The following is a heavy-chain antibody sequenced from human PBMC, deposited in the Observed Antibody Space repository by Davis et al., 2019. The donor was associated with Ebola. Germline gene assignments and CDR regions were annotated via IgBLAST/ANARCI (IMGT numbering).Heavy chain of an antibody. CDR1: GGSISSTSYY. Sequence: MPSETLSLTCTVSGGSISSTSYYWGWIRQSPGKGLQWIGSIYHSGSTYYNPSLKSRVTISVDTSKNQFSLKLSSVTAADTGVYYCARGSDGGNSADSWGQGTLVTVSS. D-gene: IGHD4-23*01. V-gene: IGHV4-39*01. CDR2: IYHSGST. J-gene: IGHJ5*01. CDR3: ARGSDGGNSADS.